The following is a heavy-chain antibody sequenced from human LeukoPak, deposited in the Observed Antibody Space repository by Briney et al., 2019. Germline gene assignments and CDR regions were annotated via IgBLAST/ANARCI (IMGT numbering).Heavy chain of an antibody. CDR3: AKILMGDFDY. V-gene: IGHV3-30*18. CDR1: GFTFSSYG. CDR2: ISYDGSNK. Sequence: GGSLRLSCAASGFTFSSYGMHWVRQAPGKGLEWVAVISYDGSNKYYADSVKGRFTISRDNSKNTLYLQMNSLRAEDTAVYYCAKILMGDFDYWGQGTLATVSS. J-gene: IGHJ4*02.